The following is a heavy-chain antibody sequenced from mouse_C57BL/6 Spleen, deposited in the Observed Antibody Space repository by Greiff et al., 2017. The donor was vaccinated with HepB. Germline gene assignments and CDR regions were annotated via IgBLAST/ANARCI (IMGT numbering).Heavy chain of an antibody. J-gene: IGHJ1*03. D-gene: IGHD1-1*01. CDR2: IYPGDGDT. V-gene: IGHV1-82*01. CDR3: ARAYYYGSSEYFDV. Sequence: QVQLQQSGPELVKPGASVKISCKASGYAFSSSWMNWVKQRPGKGLEWIGRIYPGDGDTNYNGKFKGKATLTADKSSSTAYMQLSLLTSEDAAVYFCARAYYYGSSEYFDVWGTGTTVTVSS. CDR1: GYAFSSSW.